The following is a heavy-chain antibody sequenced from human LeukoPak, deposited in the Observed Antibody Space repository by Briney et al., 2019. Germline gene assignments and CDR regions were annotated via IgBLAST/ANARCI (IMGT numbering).Heavy chain of an antibody. CDR2: IYYSGIT. CDR3: AREAHYDTLTGYYEVY. V-gene: IGHV4-59*01. J-gene: IGHJ4*02. D-gene: IGHD3-9*01. Sequence: SETLSLTCTVSGGSISSYYWSWLRQPPGKGLEWIGYIYYSGITNYNPSLKSRVTISVDTSKNQFSLKLNSVTAADTAVYYCAREAHYDTLTGYYEVYWGQGTLVTVSS. CDR1: GGSISSYY.